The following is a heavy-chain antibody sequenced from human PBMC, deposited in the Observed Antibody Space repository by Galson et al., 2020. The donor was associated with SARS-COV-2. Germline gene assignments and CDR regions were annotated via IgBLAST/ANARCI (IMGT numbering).Heavy chain of an antibody. V-gene: IGHV4-39*07. D-gene: IGHD3-9*01. CDR2: IYYSGTT. CDR1: GDSISTSPYY. Sequence: SETLSFTCTVSGDSISTSPYYWDWIRQPPGKGLEWIGNIYYSGTTSYNPSLKSRVTISVDTSKNQFSLKLTSVTAADTAVYYCSRALRYFDSQDWCQGSLVTVSS. CDR3: SRALRYFDSQD. J-gene: IGHJ4*02.